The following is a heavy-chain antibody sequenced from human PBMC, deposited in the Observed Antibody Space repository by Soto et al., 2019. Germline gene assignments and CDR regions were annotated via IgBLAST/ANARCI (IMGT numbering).Heavy chain of an antibody. CDR3: AVPPYSSSWYGFFQH. CDR1: GFTFSSYG. J-gene: IGHJ1*01. Sequence: QVQLVESGGGVVQPGRSLRLSCAASGFTFSSYGMHWVRQAPDKGLEWVAVISYDGSNKYYPDSVKGRFTISRDNSKNTLYLQMNSLRAEDTAVYYCAVPPYSSSWYGFFQHWGQSTLVTFSS. D-gene: IGHD6-13*01. CDR2: ISYDGSNK. V-gene: IGHV3-30*03.